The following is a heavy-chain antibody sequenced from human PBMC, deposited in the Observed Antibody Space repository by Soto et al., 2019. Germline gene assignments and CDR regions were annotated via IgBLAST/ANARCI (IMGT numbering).Heavy chain of an antibody. CDR1: GFTFNNYA. V-gene: IGHV3-23*01. J-gene: IGHJ4*02. Sequence: EVQLLESGGGLVQPGGSLRLSCAASGFTFNNYAMTWVRQAPGKGLEWVSAMSGGGDTTFYADSVKGRFTGSRDGFKNTLYLQMSSLRAEDTALYYCAKGRGGSGSLTPRVDFWGQGTLVTVSS. CDR2: MSGGGDTT. D-gene: IGHD3-10*01. CDR3: AKGRGGSGSLTPRVDF.